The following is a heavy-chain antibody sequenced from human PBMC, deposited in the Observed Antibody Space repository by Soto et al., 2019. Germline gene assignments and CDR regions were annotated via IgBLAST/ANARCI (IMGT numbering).Heavy chain of an antibody. V-gene: IGHV3-33*05. CDR1: GFTFSSYG. Sequence: GGSLRLSCTPSGFTFSSYGMHWVRQAPGKGLEWVAAIKYDGSTRYYGDSVKGRFTISRDNSKNTLSLQMDSLRAEDTAVYYSARDRAWYFDYWGQGTVVTVSS. CDR3: ARDRAWYFDY. J-gene: IGHJ4*02. CDR2: IKYDGSTR.